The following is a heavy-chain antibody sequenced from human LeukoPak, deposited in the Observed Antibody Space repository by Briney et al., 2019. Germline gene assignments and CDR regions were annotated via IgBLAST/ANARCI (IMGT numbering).Heavy chain of an antibody. CDR1: GGSISNYY. D-gene: IGHD6-19*01. CDR2: IYYTGAT. J-gene: IGHJ4*02. V-gene: IGHV4-59*08. CDR3: AKYGGSGWVIDY. Sequence: PSETLSLTCSVSGGSISNYYWTWIRQPPGKGLEWIGYIYYTGATSYNTSLKSRVTISVDTSRNQFSLKVTSVTAADTAVYYCAKYGGSGWVIDYWGQGTLVSVCS.